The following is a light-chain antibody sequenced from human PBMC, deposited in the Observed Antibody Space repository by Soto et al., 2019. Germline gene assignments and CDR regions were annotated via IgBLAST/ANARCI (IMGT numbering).Light chain of an antibody. CDR2: NAS. CDR3: QQADSFPLT. Sequence: DIGMTQSPSSVSASGGDRITIACRASQGISSWLAWYQQKLWKAPKLLIYNASSLQSGVPSRFSGSGYGTDFTLTISSLQPEDFATYYCQQADSFPLTFGGGTNVEIK. J-gene: IGKJ4*01. CDR1: QGISSW. V-gene: IGKV1-12*01.